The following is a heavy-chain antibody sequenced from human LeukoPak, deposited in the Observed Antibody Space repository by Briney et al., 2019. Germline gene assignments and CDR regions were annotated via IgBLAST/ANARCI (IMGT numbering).Heavy chain of an antibody. CDR3: AKGLQLGWFDP. D-gene: IGHD5-24*01. CDR2: INHSGST. J-gene: IGHJ5*02. Sequence: PSEXLSLTCAVYGGSFSGYYWSWIRQPPGKGLEWIGEINHSGSTNYNPSLTSRVTISVDTSKNQFSLKLSSVTAADTAVYYCAKGLQLGWFDPWGQGTLVTVSS. V-gene: IGHV4-34*01. CDR1: GGSFSGYY.